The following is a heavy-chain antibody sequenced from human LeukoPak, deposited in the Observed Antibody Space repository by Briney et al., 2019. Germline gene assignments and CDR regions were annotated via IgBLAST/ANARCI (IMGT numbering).Heavy chain of an antibody. D-gene: IGHD6-19*01. CDR1: GFTFSSYG. Sequence: GGSLRLSCAASGFTFSSYGMLWVRQAPGKGLEGVAFIQCDGSNKYYAHSVKGGFTISRDNSKNTLYLQMNSLRAEDTAVYYCAKPADSSGWRPNYNWFDPWGQGTLVTVSS. J-gene: IGHJ5*02. CDR2: IQCDGSNK. CDR3: AKPADSSGWRPNYNWFDP. V-gene: IGHV3-30*02.